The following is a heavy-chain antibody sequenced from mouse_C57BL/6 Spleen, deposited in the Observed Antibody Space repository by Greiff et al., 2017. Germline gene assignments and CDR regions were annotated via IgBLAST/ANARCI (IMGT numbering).Heavy chain of an antibody. V-gene: IGHV1-61*01. D-gene: IGHD3-2*02. CDR2: IYPSDSET. CDR1: GYTFTSYW. CDR3: ARERSRSGLDY. Sequence: QVQLQQPGAELVRSGSSVKLSCKASGYTFTSYWMDWVKQRPGQGLEWIGNIYPSDSETHYNQKFKDKATLTVDKSSSTAYMQLSSLTSEDSAVYYCARERSRSGLDYWGQGTTLTVSS. J-gene: IGHJ2*01.